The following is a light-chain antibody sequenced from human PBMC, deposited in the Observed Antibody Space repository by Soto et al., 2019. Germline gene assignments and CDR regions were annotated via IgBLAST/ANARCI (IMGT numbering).Light chain of an antibody. CDR1: SSNIGSNV. Sequence: QSLPTQPPSASGTPGQRVIISCSGSSSNIGSNVVNWYQQLPGTAPRLLIYRDDQRPSGVTDRFSGSRSGTTASLAISGLQSEDEADYYCSAWDGSLNGDVFGTGTKLTVL. V-gene: IGLV1-44*01. J-gene: IGLJ1*01. CDR3: SAWDGSLNGDV. CDR2: RDD.